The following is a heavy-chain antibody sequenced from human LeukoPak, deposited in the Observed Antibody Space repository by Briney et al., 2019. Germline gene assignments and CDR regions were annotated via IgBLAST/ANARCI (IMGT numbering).Heavy chain of an antibody. CDR2: INPSGGST. CDR1: GYTFTSYY. CDR3: ARPPSRYSGYDYLL. Sequence: ASVKVSCKASGYTFTSYYMHWVRQAPGQGLEWMGIINPSGGSTSYAQKFQGRVTMTRDTSTSTVYMELSSLKASDTAMYYCARPPSRYSGYDYLLWGQGTLVTVSS. D-gene: IGHD5-12*01. V-gene: IGHV1-46*01. J-gene: IGHJ4*02.